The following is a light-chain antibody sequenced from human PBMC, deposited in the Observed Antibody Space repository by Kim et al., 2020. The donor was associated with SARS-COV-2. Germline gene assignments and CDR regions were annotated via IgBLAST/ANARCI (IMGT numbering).Light chain of an antibody. CDR3: QAWDSSTVL. J-gene: IGLJ2*01. Sequence: SVSSGQTASITCSGNKLGYKYVCWYQQKPGHSPMLVIYQDSKRPSGIPERFSGSNSGNTATLTISGTQAMDEADYYCQAWDSSTVLFGGGTQLTVL. CDR1: KLGYKY. CDR2: QDS. V-gene: IGLV3-1*01.